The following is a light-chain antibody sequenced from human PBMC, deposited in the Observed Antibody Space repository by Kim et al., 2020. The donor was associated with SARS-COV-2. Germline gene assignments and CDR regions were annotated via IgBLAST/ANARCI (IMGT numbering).Light chain of an antibody. CDR2: YNH. Sequence: SYELTQPPSVSVAPGRTARITCEGNNIGSKSVHWYQQKPGQAPVLVIYYNHDRFSGIPERFSGSTSGNTATLTISRVEAGDEADYYCQVWDSSSVPYVFG. J-gene: IGLJ6*01. CDR1: NIGSKS. V-gene: IGLV3-21*04. CDR3: QVWDSSSVPYV.